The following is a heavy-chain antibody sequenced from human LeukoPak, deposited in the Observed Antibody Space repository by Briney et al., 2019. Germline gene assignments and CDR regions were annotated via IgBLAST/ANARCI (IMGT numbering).Heavy chain of an antibody. V-gene: IGHV1-8*03. CDR2: VNPHNDKT. CDR3: ARGRRLRGVTSRPIYYYYYMDV. J-gene: IGHJ6*03. CDR1: GYTFNTFD. Sequence: ATVKLFCKASGYTFNTFDINWARQATGQGPEWMGWVNPHNDKTVYAPKFQGRVSISSNNSINTAYMEFSGLKSDDTAVYYCARGRRLRGVTSRPIYYYYYMDVWGGGTTVTVSS. D-gene: IGHD3-10*01.